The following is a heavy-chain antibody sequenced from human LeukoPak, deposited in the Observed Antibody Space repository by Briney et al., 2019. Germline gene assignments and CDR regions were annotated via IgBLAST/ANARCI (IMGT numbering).Heavy chain of an antibody. V-gene: IGHV3-48*03. Sequence: PGGSLRLSCIASGFTFSSYEMDRVRRAPGKGLEWVSYIGSSGGSRYYADSVKGRFTTSRDNAKNSLYLQMNSLSAEDTAVYYCAKDGQLLSSAYYFDYWGQGTLVTVSS. CDR3: AKDGQLLSSAYYFDY. CDR1: GFTFSSYE. D-gene: IGHD2-2*01. J-gene: IGHJ4*02. CDR2: IGSSGGSR.